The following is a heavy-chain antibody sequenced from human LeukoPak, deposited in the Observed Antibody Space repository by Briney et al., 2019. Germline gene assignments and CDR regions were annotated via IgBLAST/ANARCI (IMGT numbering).Heavy chain of an antibody. V-gene: IGHV3-7*01. CDR3: AREPFCGGDCYSKYDVSPFDY. D-gene: IGHD2-21*02. Sequence: GGSLRFSCAASGFTFSNYWMSWVRQAPDKGLEWVANIKQDASSLNCAGSVKGRFTISRDNAKNSLYLQMNSLRAEDTAVYYCAREPFCGGDCYSKYDVSPFDYWGQGTLVTVSS. CDR1: GFTFSNYW. CDR2: IKQDASSL. J-gene: IGHJ4*02.